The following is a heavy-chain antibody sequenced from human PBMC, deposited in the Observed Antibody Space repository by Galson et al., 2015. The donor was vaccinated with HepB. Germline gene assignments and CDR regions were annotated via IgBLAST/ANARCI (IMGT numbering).Heavy chain of an antibody. CDR1: GFSLSTSGVG. CDR3: AHRRGDYYDSSGYPLLGYFDL. Sequence: PALVKPTQTLTLTCTFSGFSLSTSGVGVGWIRQPPGKALEWLALIYWNDDKRYSPSLKSRLTITKDTSKNQVVLTMTNMDPVDTATYYCAHRRGDYYDSSGYPLLGYFDLWGRGTLVTVSS. D-gene: IGHD3-22*01. CDR2: IYWNDDK. V-gene: IGHV2-5*01. J-gene: IGHJ2*01.